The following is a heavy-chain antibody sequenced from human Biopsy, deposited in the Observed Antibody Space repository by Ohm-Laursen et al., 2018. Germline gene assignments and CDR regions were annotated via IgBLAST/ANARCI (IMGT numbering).Heavy chain of an antibody. D-gene: IGHD3-10*01. J-gene: IGHJ6*02. Sequence: ASVKVSCKTSGYTFTSYEINWVRQATGQGLEWMGWMNPDSGNTGYAQKFQGRVTMTRNTSVSTAYMDLSSLRSDDTAVYFCARAGVWFGDRLEGYGMDVWGQGTTVTVSS. CDR1: GYTFTSYE. CDR2: MNPDSGNT. V-gene: IGHV1-8*01. CDR3: ARAGVWFGDRLEGYGMDV.